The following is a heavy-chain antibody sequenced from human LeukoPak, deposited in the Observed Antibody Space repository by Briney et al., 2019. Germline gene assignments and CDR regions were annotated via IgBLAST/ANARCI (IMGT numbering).Heavy chain of an antibody. CDR3: ASGVGEFFPDAFNI. Sequence: PSETLSLTCAVFGGSFSDYSWTWIRQTPGKGLEWIGEINHRGGTNYNPSLKSRLTISVDTSKNQFSLNLTSVTAAVTAVYYCASGVGEFFPDAFNIWGQGTMVGVFS. J-gene: IGHJ3*02. V-gene: IGHV4-34*01. D-gene: IGHD3-10*01. CDR2: INHRGGT. CDR1: GGSFSDYS.